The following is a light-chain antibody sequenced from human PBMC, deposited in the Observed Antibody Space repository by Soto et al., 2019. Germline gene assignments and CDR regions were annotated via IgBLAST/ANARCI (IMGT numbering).Light chain of an antibody. J-gene: IGKJ4*01. V-gene: IGKV3-15*01. CDR3: QQYSSAPLT. CDR2: ATF. Sequence: EIVMTHSLATLSASVWERVTLSWRASQSMTTKLAWYQQKPGKVPKLLIHATFTRHTGIPARFSGSGSGTEFTLTISSLQPEDFAVYYCQQYSSAPLTFGQGTKVDIK. CDR1: QSMTTK.